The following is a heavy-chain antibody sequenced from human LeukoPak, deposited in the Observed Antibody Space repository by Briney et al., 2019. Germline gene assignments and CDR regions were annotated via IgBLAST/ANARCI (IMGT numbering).Heavy chain of an antibody. J-gene: IGHJ6*02. CDR3: ARRRYCSSTSCYTSVQSYYYYGMDV. CDR1: GFTFSDYY. CDR2: ISSSGSTI. V-gene: IGHV3-11*01. Sequence: PGGSLRLSCAASGFTFSDYYMSWIRQAPGKGLEWASYISSSGSTIYYADSVKGRFTISRDNAKNSLYLQMNSLRAEDTAVYYCARRRYCSSTSCYTSVQSYYYYGMDVWGQGTTVTVSS. D-gene: IGHD2-2*02.